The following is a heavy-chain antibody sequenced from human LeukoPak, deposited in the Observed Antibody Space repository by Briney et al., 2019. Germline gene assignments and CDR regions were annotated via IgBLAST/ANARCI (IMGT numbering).Heavy chain of an antibody. V-gene: IGHV3-23*01. CDR1: EFTFSNYA. Sequence: GGSLRLSCAASEFTFSNYAMNWVRQAPGKGLEWVSGISGGGGSTYYADSVKGRFTISRDNSKNTLYLRMDSLRAEDTALYYCAKGSGINHYHWIDPWGQGTLVTVSS. CDR3: AKGSGINHYHWIDP. D-gene: IGHD1-14*01. CDR2: ISGGGGST. J-gene: IGHJ5*02.